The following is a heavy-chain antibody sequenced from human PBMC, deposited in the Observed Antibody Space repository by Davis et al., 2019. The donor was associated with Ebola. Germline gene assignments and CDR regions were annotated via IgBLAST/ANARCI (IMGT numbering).Heavy chain of an antibody. Sequence: SETLSLTCAVYGGSFSGYYWSWIRQPPGKGLEWIGEINHSGSTNYNPSLKSRVTISVDTSKNQFSLKLSSVTAADTAVHYCARGRWCIRTSCYSWFDPWGQGTLVTVSS. D-gene: IGHD2-2*01. V-gene: IGHV4-34*01. CDR1: GGSFSGYY. CDR3: ARGRWCIRTSCYSWFDP. CDR2: INHSGST. J-gene: IGHJ5*02.